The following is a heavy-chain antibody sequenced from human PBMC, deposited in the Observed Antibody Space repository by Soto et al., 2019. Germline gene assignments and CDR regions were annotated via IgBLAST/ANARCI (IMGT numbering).Heavy chain of an antibody. Sequence: GXSVKVSCKTSGYTFSAYYIHWIRQAPVQGLEWMGWINPTSGGTVYAQNFQDRVTMTRDTSISTAYMELRRLNSDDTAVYYCARDPDYGDYWGYFFDSWGQGTPVTVSS. D-gene: IGHD4-17*01. CDR2: INPTSGGT. CDR3: ARDPDYGDYWGYFFDS. CDR1: GYTFSAYY. V-gene: IGHV1-2*02. J-gene: IGHJ4*02.